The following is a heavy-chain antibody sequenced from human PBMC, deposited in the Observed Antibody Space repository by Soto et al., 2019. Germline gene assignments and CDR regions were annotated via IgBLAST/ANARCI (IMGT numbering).Heavy chain of an antibody. CDR1: GFSLSTSGVG. V-gene: IGHV2-5*02. CDR2: IYWDDDK. J-gene: IGHJ4*02. CDR3: AHSFHSDSSGYYYYFDY. Sequence: SGPTLVNPTQTLTLTCTFSGFSLSTSGVGVGWIRQPPGKALEWLALIYWDDDKRYSPSLKSRLTITKDTSKNQVVLTMTNMDPVDTATYYCAHSFHSDSSGYYYYFDYWGQGTLVTVSS. D-gene: IGHD3-22*01.